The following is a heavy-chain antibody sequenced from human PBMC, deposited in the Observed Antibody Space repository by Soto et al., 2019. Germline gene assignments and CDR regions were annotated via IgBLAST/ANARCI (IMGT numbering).Heavy chain of an antibody. CDR2: IHYGGST. CDR1: GGSISSDY. V-gene: IGHV4-59*01. J-gene: IGHJ5*02. CDR3: ARATHRTPNWLDP. Sequence: PSETLSLTCTVPGGSISSDYWSWVRQPPGKGLEYIGYIHYGGSTNYNPSLKSRVTISIDTSKSQFSLKLSSVTAADTAVYYCARATHRTPNWLDPWGQGTLVTVSS.